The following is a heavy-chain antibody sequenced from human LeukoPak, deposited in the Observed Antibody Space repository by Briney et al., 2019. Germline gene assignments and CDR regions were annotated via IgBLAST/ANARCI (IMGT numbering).Heavy chain of an antibody. CDR3: AKAGDQVTVTELDY. CDR2: IKQDGSEK. CDR1: GFTFSNYW. J-gene: IGHJ4*02. V-gene: IGHV3-7*05. Sequence: TGGSLRLSCATSGFTFSNYWMIWVRQAPGGGLQWVANIKQDGSEKSYVDSVKGRFTISRDTAKNSLYLQMNSLRAEDTAVYYCAKAGDQVTVTELDYWGQGTLVTVSS. D-gene: IGHD4-17*01.